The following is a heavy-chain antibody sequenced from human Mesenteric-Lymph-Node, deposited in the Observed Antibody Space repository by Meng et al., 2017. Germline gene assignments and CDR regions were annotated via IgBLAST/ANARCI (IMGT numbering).Heavy chain of an antibody. CDR2: INHSGST. CDR3: ARHGRGWFDP. Sequence: VQLQHVGAGLLKPSETLSLTCAVYGGSFSGYYWSWIRQPPGKGLEWIGEINHSGSTNYNPSLKSRVTISVDTSKNQFSLKLSAVTAEDTAVYYCARHGRGWFDPWGQGTLVTVSS. CDR1: GGSFSGYY. V-gene: IGHV4-34*01. D-gene: IGHD3-10*01. J-gene: IGHJ5*02.